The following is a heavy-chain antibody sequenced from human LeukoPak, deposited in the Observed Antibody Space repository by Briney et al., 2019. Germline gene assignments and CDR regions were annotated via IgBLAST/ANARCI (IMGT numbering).Heavy chain of an antibody. CDR2: IIPIFGTA. CDR3: ARDKVWRWLQFRQSRSAFDI. V-gene: IGHV1-69*06. J-gene: IGHJ3*02. D-gene: IGHD5-24*01. CDR1: GGTFSSYA. Sequence: SVKVSCKASGGTFSSYAISWVRQAPGQGLEWMGGIIPIFGTANYAQKFQGRVTITADKSTSTAYMELSSLRSEDTAVYYCARDKVWRWLQFRQSRSAFDIWGQGTMVTVSS.